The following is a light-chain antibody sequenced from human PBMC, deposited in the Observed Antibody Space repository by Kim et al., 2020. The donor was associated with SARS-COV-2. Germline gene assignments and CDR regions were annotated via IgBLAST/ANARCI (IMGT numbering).Light chain of an antibody. J-gene: IGLJ2*01. Sequence: VGLGQTVRITCQGDSLRSYYATCYQQKPGQAPIVVIYGKNNRPSGIPDRFSGSSSGNAASLTITGTQAGDEADYYCNSRDSNDNVVFGGGTQLTVL. V-gene: IGLV3-19*01. CDR1: SLRSYY. CDR3: NSRDSNDNVV. CDR2: GKN.